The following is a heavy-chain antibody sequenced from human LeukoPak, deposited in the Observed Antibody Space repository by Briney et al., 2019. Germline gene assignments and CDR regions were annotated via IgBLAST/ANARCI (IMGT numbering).Heavy chain of an antibody. CDR3: VSGYCSGGRCYSRDA. CDR2: ISSNGGST. J-gene: IGHJ6*03. CDR1: GFTVSSYA. V-gene: IGHV3-64D*06. Sequence: GGSLRLSCSASGFTVSSYAMYWVPQAPGKGLEYISAISSNGGSTYYADSVKGRFTISRDNSKNTLYLQMSSLRAEDTAVYYCVSGYCSGGRCYSRDAWGQGTTVTVSS. D-gene: IGHD2-15*01.